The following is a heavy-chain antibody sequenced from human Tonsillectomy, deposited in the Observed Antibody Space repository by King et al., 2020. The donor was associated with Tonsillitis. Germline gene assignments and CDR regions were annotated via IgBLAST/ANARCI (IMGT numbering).Heavy chain of an antibody. V-gene: IGHV3-30*04. D-gene: IGHD3-22*01. Sequence: VQLVESGGGVVQPGRSLRLSCAASGFTFSSYAMHWVRQAPGKGLEWVAVISYDGSNKYYADSVKGRFTISRDNSKNTLYLQMNSLRAEDTAVYYCARDYPPLYYYDSSGISHGGQGTLVTVSS. CDR3: ARDYPPLYYYDSSGISH. CDR2: ISYDGSNK. CDR1: GFTFSSYA. J-gene: IGHJ4*02.